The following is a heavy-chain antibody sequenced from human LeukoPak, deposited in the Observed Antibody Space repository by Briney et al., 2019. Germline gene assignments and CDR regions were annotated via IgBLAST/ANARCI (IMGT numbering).Heavy chain of an antibody. Sequence: GESLKISCKGSGYSFTSYWIVWVRQMPGKGLEWTGIIYPGDSDTRYSPSFQGQVTLSADKSISTAYLQWSSLKASDTAMYYCARLVSGVGNWFDPWGQGTLVTVSS. D-gene: IGHD1-26*01. V-gene: IGHV5-51*01. CDR1: GYSFTSYW. CDR2: IYPGDSDT. CDR3: ARLVSGVGNWFDP. J-gene: IGHJ5*02.